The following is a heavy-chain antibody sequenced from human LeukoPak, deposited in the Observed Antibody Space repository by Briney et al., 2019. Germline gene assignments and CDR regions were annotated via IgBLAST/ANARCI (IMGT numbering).Heavy chain of an antibody. J-gene: IGHJ6*03. CDR2: ISSTAYTI. CDR1: GFTFSDSY. D-gene: IGHD3-22*01. Sequence: NPGGSLRLSCAASGFTFSDSYMTWIRQAPGKGLEWVSYISSTAYTIFYADSVKGRFTISRDNAKNSLYLQMNSLRAEDTAVYYCARDHTSLVVDYYYMDVWGKGTTVTVSS. CDR3: ARDHTSLVVDYYYMDV. V-gene: IGHV3-11*04.